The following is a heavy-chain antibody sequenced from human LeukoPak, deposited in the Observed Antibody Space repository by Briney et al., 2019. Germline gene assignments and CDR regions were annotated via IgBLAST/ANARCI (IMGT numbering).Heavy chain of an antibody. D-gene: IGHD3-10*01. J-gene: IGHJ4*02. Sequence: GASVKVSCKASGYTFTSYDINWVRQATGQGPEWMGWMNPNSGNTGYAQKFQGRVTMTRNTSISTAYMELSSLRSEDTAVYYCARGGGDGSGSYYKPTSANPPDYWGQGTLVTVSS. V-gene: IGHV1-8*01. CDR2: MNPNSGNT. CDR1: GYTFTSYD. CDR3: ARGGGDGSGSYYKPTSANPPDY.